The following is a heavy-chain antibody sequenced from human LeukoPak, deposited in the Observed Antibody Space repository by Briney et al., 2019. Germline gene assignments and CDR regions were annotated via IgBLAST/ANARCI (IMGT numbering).Heavy chain of an antibody. D-gene: IGHD6-6*01. CDR3: ARGYKAARQVKLGPRARPSYWFDP. CDR1: GYTFTGYY. V-gene: IGHV1-8*02. CDR2: MNPNSGNT. J-gene: IGHJ5*02. Sequence: GASVKVSCKASGYTFTGYYMHWVRQAPGQGLEWMGWMNPNSGNTGYAQKFQGRVTMTRNTSISTAYMELSSLRSEDTAVYYCARGYKAARQVKLGPRARPSYWFDPWGQGTLVTVSS.